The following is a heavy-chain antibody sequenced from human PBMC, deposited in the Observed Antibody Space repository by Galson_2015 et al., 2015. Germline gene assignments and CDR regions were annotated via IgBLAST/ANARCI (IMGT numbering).Heavy chain of an antibody. J-gene: IGHJ4*02. CDR3: ARVPSDY. V-gene: IGHV3-21*01. CDR1: GFTFSSYS. CDR2: TSSTSNYI. Sequence: SLRLSCAASGFTFSSYSMNWVRQAPGKGLEWVSSTSSTSNYIYYADSLKGRFTISRDNAKNSLYLQMDSLRAEDTAVYYCARVPSDYWGQGTLVTVSS.